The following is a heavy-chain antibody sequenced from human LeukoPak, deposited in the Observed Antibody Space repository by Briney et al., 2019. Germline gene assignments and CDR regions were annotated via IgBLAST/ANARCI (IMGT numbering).Heavy chain of an antibody. Sequence: SQTLSLTCAISGDSVSSNSAAWNWIRQSPSRGLEWLGRTYYRSKWYNDYAVSVKSRITINPDTSKNQFSLQLNSVALEDTAVYYCARVPTYYDFWSGYRLDAFDIWGQGTMVTVSS. J-gene: IGHJ3*02. D-gene: IGHD3-3*01. V-gene: IGHV6-1*01. CDR1: GDSVSSNSAA. CDR3: ARVPTYYDFWSGYRLDAFDI. CDR2: TYYRSKWYN.